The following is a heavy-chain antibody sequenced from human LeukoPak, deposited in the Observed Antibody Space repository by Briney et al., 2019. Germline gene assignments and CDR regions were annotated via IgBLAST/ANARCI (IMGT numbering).Heavy chain of an antibody. D-gene: IGHD1-26*01. J-gene: IGHJ4*02. CDR1: GFTFSNFA. CDR3: AKGRTLVGGSTRSYDY. V-gene: IGHV3-23*01. Sequence: GGSLRLSCATSGFTFSNFAMSWVRQVPGKGLEWVSIISGDGGATLTADSVKGRFSISRDNSKNTLNLQMNSLRVEDTAVYYCAKGRTLVGGSTRSYDYWGQGTLVTVSS. CDR2: ISGDGGAT.